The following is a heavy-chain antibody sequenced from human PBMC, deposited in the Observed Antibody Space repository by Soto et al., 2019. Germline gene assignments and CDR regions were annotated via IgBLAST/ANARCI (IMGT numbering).Heavy chain of an antibody. CDR1: GGSITSYY. Sequence: SATLSLTCTVSGGSITSYYWSWIRQPPGKGLEWIGYIYYSGSTNYNPSLKSRVTISVDTSKNQFSLKLSSVTAADMAVYYCARRYGSAIDYWGQGTLLTVS. J-gene: IGHJ4*02. D-gene: IGHD1-26*01. CDR2: IYYSGST. CDR3: ARRYGSAIDY. V-gene: IGHV4-59*08.